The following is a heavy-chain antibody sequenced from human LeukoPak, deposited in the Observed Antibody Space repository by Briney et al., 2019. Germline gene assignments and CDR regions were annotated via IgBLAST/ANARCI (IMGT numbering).Heavy chain of an antibody. CDR2: IYHSGST. CDR3: ARADYSSTWSHDYYYMDV. CDR1: GFTVSSNY. Sequence: PGGSLRLSCAASGFTVSSNYMTWVRQPPGKGLEWIGSIYHSGSTYYNPSLKSRITISVDTSKNQFSLKLSSVTAADTAVYYCARADYSSTWSHDYYYMDVWGKGTTVTVSS. J-gene: IGHJ6*03. V-gene: IGHV4-38-2*01. D-gene: IGHD6-13*01.